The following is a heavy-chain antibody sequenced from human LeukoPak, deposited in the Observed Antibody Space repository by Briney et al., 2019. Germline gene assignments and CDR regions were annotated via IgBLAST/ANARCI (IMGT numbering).Heavy chain of an antibody. V-gene: IGHV3-30*18. CDR1: GFTFSSYG. J-gene: IGHJ6*02. CDR2: ISYDGSNK. D-gene: IGHD3-3*01. CDR3: AKDRGYYDFWSGYYGHYYGMDV. Sequence: SXXASGFTFSSYGMHWVRQAPGKGLEWVAVISYDGSNKYYADSVKGRFTISRDNSKNTLYLQMNSLRAEDTAVYYCAKDRGYYDFWSGYYGHYYGMDVWGQGTTVTVSS.